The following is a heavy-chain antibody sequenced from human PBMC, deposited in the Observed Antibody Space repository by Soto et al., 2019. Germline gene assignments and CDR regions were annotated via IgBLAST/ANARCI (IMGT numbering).Heavy chain of an antibody. J-gene: IGHJ6*02. CDR2: ISVYSGKT. V-gene: IGHV1-18*04. CDR3: ARSAMAGDYYYYGMDV. Sequence: ASVKVSCKASGYTFSSYGITWVRQAPGQGLEWMGWISVYSGKTSYAQKLQDRVTMSTDTSTSTAYMELRSLRSDDTAFYYCARSAMAGDYYYYGMDVWGRGTTVTVS. CDR1: GYTFSSYG. D-gene: IGHD6-19*01.